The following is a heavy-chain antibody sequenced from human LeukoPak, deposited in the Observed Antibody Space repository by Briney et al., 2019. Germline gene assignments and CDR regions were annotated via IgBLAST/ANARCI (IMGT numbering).Heavy chain of an antibody. CDR1: GGSFSGYY. CDR2: IYYSGST. D-gene: IGHD6-19*01. Sequence: SETLSLTCAVYGGSFSGYYRSWVRQPPGKGLEWIGYIYYSGSTKYNPSLTSGVTILVEKSKNKFSLKLSSVTAADTAVYYCARDFRSGWYYFDYWGQGTLVTVSS. V-gene: IGHV4-59*01. J-gene: IGHJ4*02. CDR3: ARDFRSGWYYFDY.